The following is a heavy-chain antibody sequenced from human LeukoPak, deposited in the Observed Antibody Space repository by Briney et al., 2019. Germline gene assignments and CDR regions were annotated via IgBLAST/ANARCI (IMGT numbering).Heavy chain of an antibody. V-gene: IGHV3-23*01. Sequence: PGGSLRLSCAASGFTFSSYAMSWVRQAPGKGLEWVSAISGSGGSTYYADSVKGRFTISRDNSKNTLYLQMNSLRAEDTAVYYCAKLTNYYGSGSYSSDYWGQGTLVTVSS. D-gene: IGHD3-10*01. CDR2: ISGSGGST. CDR1: GFTFSSYA. J-gene: IGHJ4*02. CDR3: AKLTNYYGSGSYSSDY.